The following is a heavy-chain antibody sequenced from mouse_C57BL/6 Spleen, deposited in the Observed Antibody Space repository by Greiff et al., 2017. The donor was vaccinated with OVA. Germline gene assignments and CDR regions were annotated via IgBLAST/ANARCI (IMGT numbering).Heavy chain of an antibody. V-gene: IGHV1-50*01. CDR1: GYTFTSYW. J-gene: IGHJ2*01. Sequence: QVQLQQPGAELVKPGASVKLSCKASGYTFTSYWMQWVKQRPGQGLEWIGEIDPSDSYTNYNQKFKGKATLTVDTSSSTAYMQLSSLTSEDSAVYYCARGYGSSYRTGYFDYWGQGTTLTVSS. CDR2: IDPSDSYT. CDR3: ARGYGSSYRTGYFDY. D-gene: IGHD1-1*01.